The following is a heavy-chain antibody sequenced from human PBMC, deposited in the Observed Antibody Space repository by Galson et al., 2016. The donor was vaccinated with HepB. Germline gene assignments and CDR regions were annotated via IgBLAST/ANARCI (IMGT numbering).Heavy chain of an antibody. CDR3: ARNSGGSYLGWFDP. CDR2: IYHSGTT. J-gene: IGHJ5*02. V-gene: IGHV4-4*02. CDR1: GGSISSSNW. Sequence: LSLTCAVSGGSISSSNWWTWVRQPPGKGLEWIGEIYHSGTTHYSPSLESRVTISVDKSKNQFSLKLNSVTAADTAVYYCARNSGGSYLGWFDPWGQGTLVTVSS. D-gene: IGHD1-26*01.